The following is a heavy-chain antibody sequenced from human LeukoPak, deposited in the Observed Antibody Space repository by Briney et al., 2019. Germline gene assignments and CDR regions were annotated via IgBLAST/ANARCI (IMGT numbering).Heavy chain of an antibody. CDR2: IRYDGSNK. J-gene: IGHJ3*02. Sequence: GGSLRLSCAASGFTFSSYGMHWVRQAPGKGLEWVAFIRYDGSNKYYADSVKGRFTISRDNSKNTLYLQMNSLRAEDTAVYYCAKDRGYSSSAPDAFDIWGQGTMVTVSS. V-gene: IGHV3-30*02. CDR1: GFTFSSYG. D-gene: IGHD6-6*01. CDR3: AKDRGYSSSAPDAFDI.